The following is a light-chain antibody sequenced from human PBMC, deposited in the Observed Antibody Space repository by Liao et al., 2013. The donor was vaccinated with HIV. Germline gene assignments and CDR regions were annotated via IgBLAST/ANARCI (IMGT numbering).Light chain of an antibody. Sequence: SYELTQPPSVSVSPGQTASVTCSGDKLGEKYACWYQQKPGQSPVLVIYQDNKRPSGIPERFSGSNSGNTATLTISGTQAMDEADYYCQAWDTRTPFYVFGTGTKVTVL. V-gene: IGLV3-1*01. J-gene: IGLJ1*01. CDR2: QDN. CDR1: KLGEKY. CDR3: QAWDTRTPFYV.